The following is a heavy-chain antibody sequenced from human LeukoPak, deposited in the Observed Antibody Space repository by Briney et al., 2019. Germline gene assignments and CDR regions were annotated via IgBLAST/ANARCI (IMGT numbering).Heavy chain of an antibody. V-gene: IGHV3-30-3*01. J-gene: IGHJ4*02. CDR3: AREGPNEYSSSWYVYYFDY. D-gene: IGHD6-13*01. CDR1: GFTFSSYA. Sequence: RSLRLSCAASGFTFSSYAMHWVRQAPGKGLEWVAAISYDGSNKYYADSVKGRFTISRDNSKNTLYLQMNSLRAEDTAVYYCAREGPNEYSSSWYVYYFDYWGQGTLVTVSS. CDR2: ISYDGSNK.